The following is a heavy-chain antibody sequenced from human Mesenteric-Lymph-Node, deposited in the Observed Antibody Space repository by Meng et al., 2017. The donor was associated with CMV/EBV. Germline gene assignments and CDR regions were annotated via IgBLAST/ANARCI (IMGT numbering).Heavy chain of an antibody. CDR2: IYYSGST. J-gene: IGHJ5*02. Sequence: SETLSLTCTVSGGSISRSSYYWDWIRQSPGKGLEWIGSIYYSGSTYYNPSLKSRVTISVDTSKNQFSLKLSSVTAADTAVYYCAREASDHGVIEGANWFDPWGQGTLVTVSS. CDR1: GGSISRSSYY. V-gene: IGHV4-39*07. CDR3: AREASDHGVIEGANWFDP. D-gene: IGHD3-16*02.